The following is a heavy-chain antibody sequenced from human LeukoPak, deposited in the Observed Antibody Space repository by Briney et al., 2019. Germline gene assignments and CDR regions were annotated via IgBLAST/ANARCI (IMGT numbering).Heavy chain of an antibody. Sequence: SQTLSLTFAISVDSVSSNNNAWNWLRQSPSRGLEWLGSTYFRSRWYYDYAVSVKSRITLNADTSMNQFSLQLNSETPEDTAVYYCARAVGANTFDYWGQGILVTVSS. V-gene: IGHV6-1*01. J-gene: IGHJ4*02. CDR1: VDSVSSNNNA. D-gene: IGHD1-26*01. CDR2: TYFRSRWYY. CDR3: ARAVGANTFDY.